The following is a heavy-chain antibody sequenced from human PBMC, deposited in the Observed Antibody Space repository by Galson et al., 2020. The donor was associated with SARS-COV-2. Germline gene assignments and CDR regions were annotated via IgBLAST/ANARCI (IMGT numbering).Heavy chain of an antibody. J-gene: IGHJ1*01. CDR2: IYWDDDK. CDR3: AHGSDCSGGSCYLVLQH. D-gene: IGHD2-15*01. V-gene: IGHV2-5*02. Sequence: SGPTLVKPTQTLTLTCTFSGFSLSTSGVGVGWIRQPPGKALEWLALIYWDDDKRYSPSLKSRLTITKDTSKNQVVLTMTNMDPVDTATYYCAHGSDCSGGSCYLVLQHWGQGTLVTVSS. CDR1: GFSLSTSGVG.